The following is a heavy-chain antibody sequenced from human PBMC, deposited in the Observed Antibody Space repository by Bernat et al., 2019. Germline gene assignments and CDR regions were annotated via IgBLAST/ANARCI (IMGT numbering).Heavy chain of an antibody. CDR2: ISGSGGST. CDR1: GFTFSSYA. D-gene: IGHD3-10*01. CDR3: AKAPMELGGSGSFSNY. Sequence: EVQLLESGGGLVQPGGSLRLSCAASGFTFSSYAMSWVRQAPGKGLEWVSAISGSGGSTYYADSVKGRFTISRDNSKNTLYLQMNSLRAEDTAVYYCAKAPMELGGSGSFSNYWGQGTLVTVSS. V-gene: IGHV3-23*01. J-gene: IGHJ4*02.